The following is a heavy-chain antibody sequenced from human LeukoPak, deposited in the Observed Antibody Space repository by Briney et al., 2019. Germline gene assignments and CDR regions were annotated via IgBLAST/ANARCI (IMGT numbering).Heavy chain of an antibody. Sequence: PSETLSLTCAVSDYSISSAYYWGWIRQPPGKGLEWIGSICHSGSTYYNPSLKSRVTISVDTSKNQFSLKVTSVTAADTAVYYCAGNVDTAMVTFDSWGQGTLVTVPS. CDR2: ICHSGST. CDR3: AGNVDTAMVTFDS. V-gene: IGHV4-38-2*01. CDR1: DYSISSAYY. J-gene: IGHJ4*02. D-gene: IGHD5-18*01.